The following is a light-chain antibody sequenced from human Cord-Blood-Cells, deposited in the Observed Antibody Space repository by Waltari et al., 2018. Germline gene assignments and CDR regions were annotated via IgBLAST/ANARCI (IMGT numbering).Light chain of an antibody. CDR1: QSVSSY. CDR2: DAS. CDR3: QQRSNWPLT. Sequence: EIVLTQSPATLSLSPGERATLSCRASQSVSSYLAWYQQKPGQAPRLLIYDASNRATGSPARVSGSGSGTDVTLTISSLEPEEFAVYYCQQRSNWPLTFGGGTKVEIK. V-gene: IGKV3-11*01. J-gene: IGKJ4*01.